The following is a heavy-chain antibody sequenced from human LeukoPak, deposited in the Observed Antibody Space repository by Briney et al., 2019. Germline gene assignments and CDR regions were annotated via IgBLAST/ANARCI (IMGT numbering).Heavy chain of an antibody. Sequence: GGSLRLSCAASRFTFSSYAMHWVRQAPGKGLEWVAVISYDGSNKYYADSVKGRFTISRDNAKNSLYLQMNSLRAEDTAVYYCARDLGGDQLGKFDPWGQGTLVTVSS. V-gene: IGHV3-30-3*01. CDR3: ARDLGGDQLGKFDP. CDR1: RFTFSSYA. D-gene: IGHD7-27*01. J-gene: IGHJ5*02. CDR2: ISYDGSNK.